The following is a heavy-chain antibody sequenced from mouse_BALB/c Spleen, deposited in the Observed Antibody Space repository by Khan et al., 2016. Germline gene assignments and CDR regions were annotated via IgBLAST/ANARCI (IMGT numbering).Heavy chain of an antibody. V-gene: IGHV1-9*01. Sequence: QVQLKQSGAELMKPGASVKISCKATGYTFSSYWIEWVKQRPGHGLEWIGEILPGSGKTNYNEKFKGKATFTADTSSNPAYMKLSSLTSEDSAVYYCARWGIRSFDYWGQGTTLTVSS. CDR2: ILPGSGKT. CDR1: GYTFSSYW. J-gene: IGHJ2*01. CDR3: ARWGIRSFDY.